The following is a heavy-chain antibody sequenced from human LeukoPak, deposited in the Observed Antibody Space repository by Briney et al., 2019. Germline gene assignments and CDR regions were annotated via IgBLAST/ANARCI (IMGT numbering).Heavy chain of an antibody. CDR1: GFIFSSYW. CDR2: INSDGSST. CDR3: ARRVVVPAAPYYFDY. D-gene: IGHD2-2*01. Sequence: PGGSLRLSCAASGFIFSSYWMHWVRQAPGKGLVWVSRINSDGSSTSYADSVKGRFTISRDNAENTLYLQMNSLRAGDTAVYYCARRVVVPAAPYYFDYWGQGTLVTVSS. J-gene: IGHJ4*02. V-gene: IGHV3-74*01.